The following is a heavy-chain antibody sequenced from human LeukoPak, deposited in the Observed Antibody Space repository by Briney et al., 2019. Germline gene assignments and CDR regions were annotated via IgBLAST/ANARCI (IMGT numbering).Heavy chain of an antibody. V-gene: IGHV3-23*01. CDR1: GFTFTTYD. J-gene: IGHJ4*02. CDR2: ISGSGTTT. CDR3: ARDSPPYGDNGGY. D-gene: IGHD4-17*01. Sequence: GGSLRLSCAASGFTFTTYDMSWVRQAPGKGLEWVSVISGSGTTTHYADSVKGRFTISRDNSKTTVYLQLNSLRVEDTAIYYCARDSPPYGDNGGYWGRGTLVTVAS.